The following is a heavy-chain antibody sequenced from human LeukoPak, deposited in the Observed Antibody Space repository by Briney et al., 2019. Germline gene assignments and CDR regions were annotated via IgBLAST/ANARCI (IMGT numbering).Heavy chain of an antibody. Sequence: GGSLRLPCAASGFTFTNYAMNWVRQAPGKGLDWVSSISGSGGSTFYADSVKGRFTISRDNSKNTLYLQMNSLRAEDTAVYYCARGEWELLLDYWGQGTLVTVSS. D-gene: IGHD1-26*01. CDR2: ISGSGGST. V-gene: IGHV3-23*01. J-gene: IGHJ4*02. CDR1: GFTFTNYA. CDR3: ARGEWELLLDY.